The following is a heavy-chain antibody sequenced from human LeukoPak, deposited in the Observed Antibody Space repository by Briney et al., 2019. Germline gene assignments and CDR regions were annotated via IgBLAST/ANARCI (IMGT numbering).Heavy chain of an antibody. J-gene: IGHJ5*02. D-gene: IGHD3-9*01. CDR3: ARAGTLRYFDWLPTYNWFDP. CDR1: GFTFSDYY. V-gene: IGHV3-11*04. Sequence: GGSLRLSCAASGFTFSDYYMSWIRQAPGKGLEWVSYISSSGSTIYYADSVKGRFTISRDNAKNSLYLQMNSLRAEDTAVYYCARAGTLRYFDWLPTYNWFDPWGQGTLVTVSS. CDR2: ISSSGSTI.